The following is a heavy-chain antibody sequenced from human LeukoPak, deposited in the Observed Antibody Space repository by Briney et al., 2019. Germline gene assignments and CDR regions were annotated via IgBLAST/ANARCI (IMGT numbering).Heavy chain of an antibody. CDR2: IYYSGST. J-gene: IGHJ5*02. V-gene: IGHV4-59*12. Sequence: PSETLSLTCAVSGGSISSSYWSWIRQPPGKGLEWIGYIYYSGSTNYNPSLKSRVTISVDTSKNQFSLKLSSVTAADTAVYYCARGRIAAARWDPWGQGTLVTVSS. CDR1: GGSISSSY. D-gene: IGHD6-13*01. CDR3: ARGRIAAARWDP.